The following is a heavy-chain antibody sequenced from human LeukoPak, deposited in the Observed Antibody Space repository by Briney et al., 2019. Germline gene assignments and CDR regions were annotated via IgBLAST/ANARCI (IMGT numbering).Heavy chain of an antibody. CDR2: INSDGIST. Sequence: GGSLRLSCAASGFTFSNYWMHWVRQAPGKGLVWVSRINSDGISTSYADSVKGRFTISRDNTKNTVYLQMKSLRAEDTAVYFCARATETPVDFQAFDAFDIWGQGTMVTVSS. CDR3: ARATETPVDFQAFDAFDI. J-gene: IGHJ3*02. D-gene: IGHD4-17*01. V-gene: IGHV3-74*01. CDR1: GFTFSNYW.